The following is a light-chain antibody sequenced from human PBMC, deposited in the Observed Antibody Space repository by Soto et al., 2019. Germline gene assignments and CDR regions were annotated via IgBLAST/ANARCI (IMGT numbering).Light chain of an antibody. CDR2: DAS. CDR3: QQYNTYST. CDR1: QAIRTA. J-gene: IGKJ5*01. Sequence: AIQLTQSPSSLSASVGDRVTITCRASQAIRTALGWYQQRPGKAPKALIYDASTLRSGVPSRFSGGGSGTEFTLTISSLQPDDFATYYCQQYNTYSTFGQGTRLEIK. V-gene: IGKV1-13*02.